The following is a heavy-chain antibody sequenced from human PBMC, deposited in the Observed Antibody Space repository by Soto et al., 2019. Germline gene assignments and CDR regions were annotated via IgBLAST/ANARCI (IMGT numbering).Heavy chain of an antibody. D-gene: IGHD3-22*01. CDR2: ISYDGSNK. V-gene: IGHV3-30-3*01. CDR3: ARGVRITMIVVVITTCPY. J-gene: IGHJ4*02. CDR1: GFTFSSYA. Sequence: GGSLRLSCAASGFTFSSYAMHWVRQAPGKGLEWVAVISYDGSNKYYADSVKGRFTISRDNSKNTLYLQMNSLRAEDTAVYYCARGVRITMIVVVITTCPYWGQGTLVTVSS.